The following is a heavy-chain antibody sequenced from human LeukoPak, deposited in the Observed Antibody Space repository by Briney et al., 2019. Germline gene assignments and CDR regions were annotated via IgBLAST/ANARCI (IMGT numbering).Heavy chain of an antibody. J-gene: IGHJ4*02. D-gene: IGHD6-19*01. CDR2: IYYSGST. CDR1: GGSVSSGSYY. V-gene: IGHV4-61*01. Sequence: SETLSLTCTVSGGSVSSGSYYWSWIRQPPGKGLEWIGDIYYSGSTNYNPSLKSRVTISVDTSKNQFSLKLSSVTAADTAVYYCARVRDSSGWGFDYWGQGTLVTVSS. CDR3: ARVRDSSGWGFDY.